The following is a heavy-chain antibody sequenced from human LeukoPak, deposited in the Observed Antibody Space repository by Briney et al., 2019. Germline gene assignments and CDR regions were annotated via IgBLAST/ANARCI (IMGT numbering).Heavy chain of an antibody. Sequence: SETLSLTCTVSSGSISSYHWSWIRQPPGKGLEWIGRIYTSGSTNYNASLKSRVSMSVDTSKNQFSLKMSSVTAADTAVFYCARENSGSYREFDYWGQGTLVTVSS. J-gene: IGHJ4*02. CDR2: IYTSGST. CDR1: SGSISSYH. CDR3: ARENSGSYREFDY. D-gene: IGHD1-26*01. V-gene: IGHV4-4*07.